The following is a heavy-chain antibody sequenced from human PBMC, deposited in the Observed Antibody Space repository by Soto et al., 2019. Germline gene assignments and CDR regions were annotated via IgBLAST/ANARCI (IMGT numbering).Heavy chain of an antibody. D-gene: IGHD4-17*01. CDR1: GGSISSYY. J-gene: IGHJ4*02. CDR2: IYYSGST. V-gene: IGHV4-59*08. Sequence: SETLSLTCTVSGGSISSYYWSWIRQPPGKGLEWIGYIYYSGSTNYNPSLKSRVTISVDTSKNQFSLKLSSVTAADTAVYYCARHNGDYVLFGYWGQGTLVTVSS. CDR3: ARHNGDYVLFGY.